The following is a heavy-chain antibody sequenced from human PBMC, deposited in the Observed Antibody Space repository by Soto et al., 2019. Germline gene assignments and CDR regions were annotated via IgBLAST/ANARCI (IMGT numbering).Heavy chain of an antibody. D-gene: IGHD3-10*01. J-gene: IGHJ6*03. CDR3: ARVYYYGSGSYMFYHYYMDV. CDR1: GFTFSSYG. Sequence: PGGSLRLSCAASGFTFSSYGMHWVRQAPGKGLEWVAVIWYDGSNKYYADSVKGRFTISRDNSKNSLYLQMNSLRAEDTAVYYCARVYYYGSGSYMFYHYYMDVWGKGTTVTVSS. V-gene: IGHV3-33*01. CDR2: IWYDGSNK.